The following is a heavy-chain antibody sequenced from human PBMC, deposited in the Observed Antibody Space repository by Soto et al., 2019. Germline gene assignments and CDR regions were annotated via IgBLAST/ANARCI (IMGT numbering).Heavy chain of an antibody. CDR2: ISYDGSNK. CDR3: AKDAGIAARLYYYGMDV. Sequence: LRLSCAASGFTFSSYGMHWVRQAPGKGLEWVAVISYDGSNKYYADSVKGRFTISRDNSKNTLYLQMNSLRAEDTAVYYCAKDAGIAARLYYYGMDVWGQGTTVTVYS. J-gene: IGHJ6*02. V-gene: IGHV3-30*18. D-gene: IGHD6-6*01. CDR1: GFTFSSYG.